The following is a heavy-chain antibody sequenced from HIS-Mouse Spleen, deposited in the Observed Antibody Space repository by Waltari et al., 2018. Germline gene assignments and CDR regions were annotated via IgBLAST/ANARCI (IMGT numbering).Heavy chain of an antibody. CDR3: AREIPYSSSWYDWYFDL. D-gene: IGHD6-13*01. CDR1: DGSISSSSSY. CDR2: IYYSGST. J-gene: IGHJ2*01. V-gene: IGHV4-39*07. Sequence: QLQLQESGPGLVKPSETLSLTCTVSDGSISSSSSYWGWIRQPPGKGLEWIGSIYYSGSTYYNPSLKSRVTISVDTSKNQFSLKLSSVTAADTAVYYCAREIPYSSSWYDWYFDLWGRGTLVTVSS.